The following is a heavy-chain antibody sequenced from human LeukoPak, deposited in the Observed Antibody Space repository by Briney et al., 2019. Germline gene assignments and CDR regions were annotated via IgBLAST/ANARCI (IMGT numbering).Heavy chain of an antibody. CDR3: GTRGVVIGVILGGFDKEAYYFTC. V-gene: IGHV3-23*01. D-gene: IGHD2-21*01. J-gene: IGHJ4*02. CDR1: GITLSNYG. Sequence: PGGSLRLSCIVSGITLSNYGMSWVRQAPGKGLEWVAGMSGSGGSINYADSVKGRFTISRDNPRNTLYLQMNSLRGEATAVYFCGTRGVVIGVILGGFDKEAYYFTCCGQGALVTVSS. CDR2: MSGSGGSI.